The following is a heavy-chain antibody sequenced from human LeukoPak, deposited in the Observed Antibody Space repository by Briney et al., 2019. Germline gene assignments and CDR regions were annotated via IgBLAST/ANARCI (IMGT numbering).Heavy chain of an antibody. CDR1: GGTFSSYA. V-gene: IGHV1-69*01. D-gene: IGHD3-10*01. CDR3: ARDGIIMVRGALCMDV. J-gene: IGHJ6*02. Sequence: SVKVPCKASGGTFSSYAISWVRQAPGQGLEWMGGIIPIFGTANYAQKFQGRVTITADESTSTAYMELSSLRSEDTAAYYCARDGIIMVRGALCMDVWGQGTTVTVSS. CDR2: IIPIFGTA.